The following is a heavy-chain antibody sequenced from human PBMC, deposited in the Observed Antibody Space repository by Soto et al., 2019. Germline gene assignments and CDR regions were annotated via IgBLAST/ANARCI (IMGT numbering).Heavy chain of an antibody. D-gene: IGHD4-17*01. V-gene: IGHV1-69*02. CDR1: GGTFSSYT. Sequence: QVQLVQSGAEVKKPGSSVKVSCKASGGTFSSYTISWVRQAPGQGLEWMGRIIPILGIANYAQKFQGRVTITADKSTSTADMELSSLRSEDTAVYYCASYGGYVMFDYWGQGTLVTVSS. CDR3: ASYGGYVMFDY. CDR2: IIPILGIA. J-gene: IGHJ4*02.